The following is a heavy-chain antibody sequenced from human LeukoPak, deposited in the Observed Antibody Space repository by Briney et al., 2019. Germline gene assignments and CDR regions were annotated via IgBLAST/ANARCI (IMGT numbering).Heavy chain of an antibody. D-gene: IGHD2-2*01. CDR1: AFTISASG. Sequence: PGGSLRLSCAASAFTISASGMSWVRQTSGKGLEWISYISSSGTIIYYADSVKGRFTISRDSAKNSLFLQMNSLRAEDTAVYYCAGDSRSHCSSTACYGPYFDYWGQGTLVTVSS. CDR2: ISSSGTII. J-gene: IGHJ4*02. V-gene: IGHV3-48*01. CDR3: AGDSRSHCSSTACYGPYFDY.